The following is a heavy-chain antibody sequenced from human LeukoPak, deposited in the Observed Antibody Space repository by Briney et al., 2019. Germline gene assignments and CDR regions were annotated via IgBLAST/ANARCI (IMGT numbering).Heavy chain of an antibody. Sequence: ASVKVSCKASGYTFTSYAMNWVRQAPGQGLEWMGWINTNTGNPTYAQGFTGRFVFSLDTSVSTAYLQISSLKAEDTAVYYCARDRSGSSWRYYYYYYGMDVWGQGTTVTVS. CDR2: INTNTGNP. D-gene: IGHD6-13*01. J-gene: IGHJ6*02. CDR1: GYTFTSYA. V-gene: IGHV7-4-1*02. CDR3: ARDRSGSSWRYYYYYYGMDV.